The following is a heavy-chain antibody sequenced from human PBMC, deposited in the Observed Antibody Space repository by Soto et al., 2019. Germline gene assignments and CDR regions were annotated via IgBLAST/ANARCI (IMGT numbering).Heavy chain of an antibody. D-gene: IGHD3-10*01. V-gene: IGHV1-3*04. CDR3: ARDLDSSGSGAYYRTFDY. CDR2: INTGNGNT. J-gene: IGHJ4*02. CDR1: GFIFSDYA. Sequence: QVHLAQSGAEVKNPGASVKVSCKASGFIFSDYAIHWVRQAPGQRPEWGGWINTGNGNTKYSQKFQGRVTITRDTSATTAYMELRGLRSEDPAIYYCARDLDSSGSGAYYRTFDYWGKGTLVTVSS.